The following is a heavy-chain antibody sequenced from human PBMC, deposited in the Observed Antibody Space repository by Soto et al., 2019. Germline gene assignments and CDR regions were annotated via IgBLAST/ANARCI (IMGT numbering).Heavy chain of an antibody. V-gene: IGHV3-33*01. J-gene: IGHJ6*02. D-gene: IGHD2-15*01. CDR2: IWYDGSNK. Sequence: QVQLVESGGGVVQPGRSLRLSCAASGFTFSSYGMHWLRQAPGKGLEWVAVIWYDGSNKYYADSVKGRFTISRDNSKNTLYLQMNSLRAEDTAVYYCARDSKSYCSGGSCYDYYYYYGMDVWGQGTTVTVSS. CDR3: ARDSKSYCSGGSCYDYYYYYGMDV. CDR1: GFTFSSYG.